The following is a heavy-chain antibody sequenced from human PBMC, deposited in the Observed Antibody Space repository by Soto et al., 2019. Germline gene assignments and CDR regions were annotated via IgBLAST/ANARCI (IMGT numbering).Heavy chain of an antibody. Sequence: PGGSLRLSCAASGFTFSSYGMHWVRQAPGKGLEWVAVISYDGSNKYYADSVKGRFTISRDNSKNTLYLQMNSLRAEDTAVYYCAKSLDSSGYYHFDXWGQGTLVTVSS. D-gene: IGHD3-22*01. V-gene: IGHV3-30*18. J-gene: IGHJ4*02. CDR3: AKSLDSSGYYHFDX. CDR1: GFTFSSYG. CDR2: ISYDGSNK.